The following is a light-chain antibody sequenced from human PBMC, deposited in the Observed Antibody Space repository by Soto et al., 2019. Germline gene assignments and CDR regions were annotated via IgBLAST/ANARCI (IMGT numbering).Light chain of an antibody. CDR1: SSNIGSNT. CDR2: ANN. CDR3: AAWDDSLNGYV. J-gene: IGLJ1*01. Sequence: QSVRTRPPSESGTPGQRVTISCSGSSSNIGSNTVNWYQQLPGTAPKLLIHANNQRPSGVPDRFSGSKSGTSASLAISWLQSEEADYYCAAWDDSLNGYVFGTGTKVTVL. V-gene: IGLV1-44*01.